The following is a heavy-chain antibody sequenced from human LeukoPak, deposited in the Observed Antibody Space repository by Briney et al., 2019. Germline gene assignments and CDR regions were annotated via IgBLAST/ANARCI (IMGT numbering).Heavy chain of an antibody. D-gene: IGHD3-22*01. CDR2: MNPNSGNT. CDR3: ARATKYYYDSSEP. J-gene: IGHJ5*02. Sequence: ASVKVSCKASGYTFTSYDINWVRQATGQGLEWMGWMNPNSGNTGYAQKFQSRVTMTRNTSISTAYMELSSLRSEDTAVYYCARATKYYYDSSEPWGQGTLVTVSS. CDR1: GYTFTSYD. V-gene: IGHV1-8*01.